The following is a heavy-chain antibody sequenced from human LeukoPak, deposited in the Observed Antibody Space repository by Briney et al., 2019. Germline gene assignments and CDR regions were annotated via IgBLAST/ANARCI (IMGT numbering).Heavy chain of an antibody. CDR2: IWYDGSNK. J-gene: IGHJ4*02. CDR3: AKGLAVGISYFDS. CDR1: GFTFSSYG. D-gene: IGHD3-3*02. Sequence: GRSLRLSCAASGFTFSSYGMHWVRQAPGKGLEWVAIIWYDGSNKYYADSVKGRFTISRDNSKNTLYLQMNSLRAEDTAVYYCAKGLAVGISYFDSWGQGTLVTVSS. V-gene: IGHV3-33*08.